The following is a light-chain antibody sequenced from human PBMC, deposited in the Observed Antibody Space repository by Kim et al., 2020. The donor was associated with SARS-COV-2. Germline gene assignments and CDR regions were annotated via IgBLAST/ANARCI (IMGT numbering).Light chain of an antibody. V-gene: IGLV1-51*01. Sequence: GQRVTISCAGGNSNIGTNLVSWYQQLPGTVPKLVVYDTYKRSSGIPDRFSGSKSDTSATLAITGLQTGDEGDYFCATWDDSLRAVAFGGGTQLTVL. CDR1: NSNIGTNL. CDR2: DTY. CDR3: ATWDDSLRAVA. J-gene: IGLJ3*02.